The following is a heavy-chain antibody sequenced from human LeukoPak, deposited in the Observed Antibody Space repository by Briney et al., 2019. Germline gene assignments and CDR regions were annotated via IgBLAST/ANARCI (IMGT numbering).Heavy chain of an antibody. V-gene: IGHV1-18*01. CDR3: ARNYYDSSGKAPFDI. J-gene: IGHJ3*02. Sequence: GASVKVSCKASGYTFINFGIGWVRQAPGQGLEWMGWISAYNANTNYAQKLQGRVTMTTDTSTRTAYMELRSLRSDDTAVYYCARNYYDSSGKAPFDIWGQGTVVTVSS. CDR1: GYTFINFG. CDR2: ISAYNANT. D-gene: IGHD3-22*01.